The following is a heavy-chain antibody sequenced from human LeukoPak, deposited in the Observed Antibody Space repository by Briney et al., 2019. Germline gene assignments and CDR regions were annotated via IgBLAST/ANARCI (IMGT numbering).Heavy chain of an antibody. J-gene: IGHJ4*02. Sequence: GGSLRLSCVVSGFTFSSYHMNWVRQAPGKGLEWVSSISTSSSSSSYIYYADSVTGRFTISRDSAKNSLYLQMNSLRAEDTAVYYCARRATTERGHSYGLDYWGQGTLVTVSS. CDR3: ARRATTERGHSYGLDY. D-gene: IGHD5-18*01. CDR2: ISTSSSSSSYI. V-gene: IGHV3-21*01. CDR1: GFTFSSYH.